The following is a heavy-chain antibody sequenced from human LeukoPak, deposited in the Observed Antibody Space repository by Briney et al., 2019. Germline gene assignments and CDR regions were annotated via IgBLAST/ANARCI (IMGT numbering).Heavy chain of an antibody. CDR2: IYPGDSDT. Sequence: GESLKISCKGSGYTFTTYWIGWVRQMPGKGLEWMGIIYPGDSDTRYSPSFQGQVTMSADKSISTAYRQWSSLKASDNAMYYCARRTAAGGYFDYWGQGTLVTVSS. D-gene: IGHD6-13*01. J-gene: IGHJ4*02. CDR1: GYTFTTYW. CDR3: ARRTAAGGYFDY. V-gene: IGHV5-51*01.